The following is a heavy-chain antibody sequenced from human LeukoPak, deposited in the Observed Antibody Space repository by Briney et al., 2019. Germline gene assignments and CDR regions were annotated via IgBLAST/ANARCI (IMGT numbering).Heavy chain of an antibody. V-gene: IGHV3-30*04. Sequence: GGSLRLSCAASGFTFSSYAMHWVRQAPGKGLEWVAVISYDGSNKYYADSVKGRFTISRDNSKNTLYLQMNSLRAEDTAVYYCAREVRHYYGMDDWGKGTTVTVSS. CDR1: GFTFSSYA. CDR3: AREVRHYYGMDD. J-gene: IGHJ6*04. CDR2: ISYDGSNK.